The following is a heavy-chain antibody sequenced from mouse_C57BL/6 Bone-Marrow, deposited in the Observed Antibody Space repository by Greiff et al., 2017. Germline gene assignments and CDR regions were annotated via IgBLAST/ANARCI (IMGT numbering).Heavy chain of an antibody. CDR2: IDPGNGDT. V-gene: IGHV14-4*01. D-gene: IGHD1-1*01. J-gene: IGHJ2*01. Sequence: VQLQQSGAELVRPGASVKLSCTASGFNIKDDYMHWVKQRPEQGLEWIGWIDPGNGDTEYASKFPGKATITADTSSNPAYPQLSSLTSEDTAVYYCTTTFYYYGSSTVLDYWGQGTTLTVSS. CDR3: TTTFYYYGSSTVLDY. CDR1: GFNIKDDY.